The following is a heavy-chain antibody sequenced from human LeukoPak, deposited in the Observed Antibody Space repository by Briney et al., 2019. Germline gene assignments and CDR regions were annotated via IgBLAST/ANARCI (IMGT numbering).Heavy chain of an antibody. CDR1: GYTFTGYY. J-gene: IGHJ4*02. CDR3: ARVRLKQQLPYYFDY. D-gene: IGHD6-13*01. Sequence: ASVKVSCKASGYTFTGYYMHWVRQAPGQGLEWMGWINPNSGGTNYAQKFQGRVTMTRDTPISTAYMELSRLRSDDTAVYYCARVRLKQQLPYYFDYWGQGTLVTVSS. V-gene: IGHV1-2*02. CDR2: INPNSGGT.